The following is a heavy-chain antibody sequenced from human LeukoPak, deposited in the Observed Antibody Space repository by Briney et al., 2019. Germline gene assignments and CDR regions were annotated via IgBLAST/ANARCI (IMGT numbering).Heavy chain of an antibody. J-gene: IGHJ4*02. V-gene: IGHV3-23*01. D-gene: IGHD3-22*01. CDR2: ISGSGGST. CDR1: GVTFSSYA. Sequence: GGSLRLSCAASGVTFSSYAMSWVRQAPGKGLEWVSAISGSGGSTYYADSVKGRFTISRDNSKSTLYLQMNSLRAEDTAVYYCAKDLAYDSSGIVFDYWGQGTLVTVSS. CDR3: AKDLAYDSSGIVFDY.